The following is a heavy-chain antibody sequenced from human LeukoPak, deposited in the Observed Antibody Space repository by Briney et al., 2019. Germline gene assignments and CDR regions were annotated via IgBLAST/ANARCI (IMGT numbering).Heavy chain of an antibody. CDR3: ARDHTTSIAVAGTSWIDY. D-gene: IGHD6-19*01. J-gene: IGHJ4*02. V-gene: IGHV4-59*12. Sequence: SETLSLTCTASGGSISSYYWSWIRQAPGKGLEWIGYIYYSGSTNYNPSLKSRVTISVDTSKNQFSLKLSSVTAADTAVYYCARDHTTSIAVAGTSWIDYWGQGTLVTVSS. CDR2: IYYSGST. CDR1: GGSISSYY.